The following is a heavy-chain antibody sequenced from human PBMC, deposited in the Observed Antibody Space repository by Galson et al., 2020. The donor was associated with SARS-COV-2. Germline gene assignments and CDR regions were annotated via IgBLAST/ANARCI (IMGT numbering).Heavy chain of an antibody. J-gene: IGHJ4*02. V-gene: IGHV3-33*01. CDR1: GFTFSSYG. CDR2: IWYDGSNK. CDR3: ARDQRGGDHGFDY. Sequence: GGSLRLSCAASGFTFSSYGMHWVRQAPGKGLEWVAVIWYDGSNKYYADSVKGRFTISRDNSKNTLYLQMNSLRAEDTAVYYCARDQRGGDHGFDYWGQGTLVTVSS. D-gene: IGHD2-21*02.